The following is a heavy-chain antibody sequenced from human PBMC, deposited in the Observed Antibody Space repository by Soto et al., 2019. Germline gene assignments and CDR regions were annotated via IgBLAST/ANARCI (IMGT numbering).Heavy chain of an antibody. J-gene: IGHJ3*02. V-gene: IGHV1-2*02. CDR1: GYPVTAYY. Sequence: QLHLVQSGAVVKKPGASVTVSCSASGYPVTAYYMHWVRQAPGRGLEWMGGINPATGAAKYTQTFQGRVPMARDPSTGTVFMELGGLTSADTAVFYCARGGGVGVAGSAAFEMWGQGTVVTVSS. CDR3: ARGGGVGVAGSAAFEM. CDR2: INPATGAA. D-gene: IGHD3-3*01.